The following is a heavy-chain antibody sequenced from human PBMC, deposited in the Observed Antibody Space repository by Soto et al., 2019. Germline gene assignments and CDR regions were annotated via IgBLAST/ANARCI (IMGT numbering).Heavy chain of an antibody. Sequence: QVQLVESGGGVVQPGRSLRLSCAASGFTFSSYGRHWVRQAPGKGLEWVAVISYDGSNKYYADSVKGRFTISRDNSKNTLYLQMNSLRAEDTAVYYCAKDYPIAAAGTALLDPGGQGTLVTVSS. D-gene: IGHD6-13*01. CDR3: AKDYPIAAAGTALLDP. J-gene: IGHJ5*02. V-gene: IGHV3-30*18. CDR1: GFTFSSYG. CDR2: ISYDGSNK.